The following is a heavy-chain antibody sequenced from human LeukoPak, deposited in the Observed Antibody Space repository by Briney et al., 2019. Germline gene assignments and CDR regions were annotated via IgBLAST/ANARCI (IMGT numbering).Heavy chain of an antibody. CDR3: ARGRLQLWSFPLPYNHYAIDV. V-gene: IGHV4-34*01. CDR2: SNHFGST. D-gene: IGHD5-18*01. Sequence: PSETLSLTCAVPGECFSGYFCTWIRQPPGKGLEWIGESNHFGSTDYNPSLKSRVTISVDTSKKQFSLNVRSVTDADTAVYFCARGRLQLWSFPLPYNHYAIDVWGQGTTVTVSS. CDR1: GECFSGYF. J-gene: IGHJ6*02.